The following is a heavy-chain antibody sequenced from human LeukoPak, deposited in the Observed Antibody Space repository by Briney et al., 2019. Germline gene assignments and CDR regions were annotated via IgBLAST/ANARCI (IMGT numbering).Heavy chain of an antibody. D-gene: IGHD7-27*01. J-gene: IGHJ2*01. Sequence: GGSLRLSCAASGFTFSSYWMSWVRQAPGKGLEWVANIKQDGSEKYYVDSVKGRFTISRDNAKNSLYLQMNSLRAEDTAVYYCARVVPNWGHEGNWYFDLWGRGTLVTVSS. CDR2: IKQDGSEK. V-gene: IGHV3-7*01. CDR1: GFTFSSYW. CDR3: ARVVPNWGHEGNWYFDL.